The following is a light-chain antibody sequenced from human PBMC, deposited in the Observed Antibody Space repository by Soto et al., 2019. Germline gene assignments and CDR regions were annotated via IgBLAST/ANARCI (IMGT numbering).Light chain of an antibody. CDR2: DVS. J-gene: IGLJ2*01. Sequence: QSALTQPASVSGSPGQSITISCTGTSSDVGGYNYVSWYQQHPGKAPKLMIYDVSNRPSGVSNRFSGSKSGNTASLTISGLQAEDEADYYCSAYTSSSTLVVFGGGTALTL. CDR3: SAYTSSSTLVV. V-gene: IGLV2-14*01. CDR1: SSDVGGYNY.